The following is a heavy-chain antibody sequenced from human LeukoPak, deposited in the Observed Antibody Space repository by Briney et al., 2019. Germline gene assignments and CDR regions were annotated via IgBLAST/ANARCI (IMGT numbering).Heavy chain of an antibody. J-gene: IGHJ4*02. V-gene: IGHV4-59*08. CDR2: IYYSGST. CDR3: ARFVWDNLQGDYYFDY. D-gene: IGHD3-16*01. Sequence: KPSETLSPTCTVSGGSISSYYWSWIRQPPGKGLEWIGYIYYSGSTNYNPSLKSRVTISVDTSKNQFSLKLSSVTAADTAVYYCARFVWDNLQGDYYFDYWGQGTLVTVSS. CDR1: GGSISSYY.